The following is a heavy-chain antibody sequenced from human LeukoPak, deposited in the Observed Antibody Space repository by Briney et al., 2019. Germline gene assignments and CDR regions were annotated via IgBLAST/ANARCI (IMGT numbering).Heavy chain of an antibody. J-gene: IGHJ3*02. D-gene: IGHD1-26*01. CDR3: ARWCSIVGATPHNAFDI. CDR2: IYYSGST. Sequence: SETLSLTCTVSAAPITSYYWRWIRQPPGKGLEWIGYIYYSGSTNYNPSLKSRVAISVDTSKNQVSLRLSSVTAADTAVYYCARWCSIVGATPHNAFDIWGQGTVVTVS. CDR1: AAPITSYY. V-gene: IGHV4-59*01.